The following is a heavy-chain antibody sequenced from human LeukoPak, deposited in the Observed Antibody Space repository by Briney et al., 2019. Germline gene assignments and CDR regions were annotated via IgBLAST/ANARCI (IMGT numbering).Heavy chain of an antibody. CDR2: ISWNSGSI. Sequence: GRSLRLSCAASGFTFDDYAMHWVRQAPGKGVEWVSGISWNSGSIGYADSVKGRFTISRDNAKNSLYLQMNSLRAEDMAVYYCAKGSFYCSNSCPQYYYYMDVWGKGTTVTVSS. CDR1: GFTFDDYA. V-gene: IGHV3-9*03. D-gene: IGHD2-2*01. J-gene: IGHJ6*03. CDR3: AKGSFYCSNSCPQYYYYMDV.